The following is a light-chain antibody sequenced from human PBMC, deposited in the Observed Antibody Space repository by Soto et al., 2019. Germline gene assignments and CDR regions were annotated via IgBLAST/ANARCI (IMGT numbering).Light chain of an antibody. CDR3: QHYNNWPPRFT. CDR2: GAS. V-gene: IGKV3-15*01. CDR1: QSISSN. Sequence: EIVMTQSPATLSVSPGERATLSCRASQSISSNLAWYQQKPDQAPRLLIYGASTRATGIPARFSGSGSGTEFTLTISSLQSEDFAVYYCQHYNNWPPRFTFGGGTKVEIK. J-gene: IGKJ4*01.